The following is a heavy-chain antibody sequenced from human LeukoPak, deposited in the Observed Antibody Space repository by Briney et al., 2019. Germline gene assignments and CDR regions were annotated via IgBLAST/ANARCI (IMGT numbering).Heavy chain of an antibody. CDR2: IYPGDSDT. Sequence: GEYLKISCKGSGYTFTTYWFGWVRQPPRRGLEWLGSIYPGDSDTRYSPSFQGQVTISADKSLATAYLQWSSLKASDTAMYYCARGFGSTWLEYWGQGTLVTVSS. CDR3: ARGFGSTWLEY. V-gene: IGHV5-51*01. D-gene: IGHD6-13*01. J-gene: IGHJ1*01. CDR1: GYTFTTYW.